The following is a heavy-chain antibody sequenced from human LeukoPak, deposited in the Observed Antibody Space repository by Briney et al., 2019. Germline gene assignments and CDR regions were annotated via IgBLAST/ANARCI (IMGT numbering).Heavy chain of an antibody. V-gene: IGHV3-21*01. CDR3: AKDPATYYDFWSGYEYYFDY. D-gene: IGHD3-3*01. CDR2: ITSSSSYI. Sequence: PGGSLRLSCAASGFTFRSYSMNWVRQAPGGGREWVSSITSSSSYIYYADSVKGRFTISRDNAKNSLYLQMNGLRAEDTAVYYCAKDPATYYDFWSGYEYYFDYWGQGTLVTVSS. J-gene: IGHJ4*02. CDR1: GFTFRSYS.